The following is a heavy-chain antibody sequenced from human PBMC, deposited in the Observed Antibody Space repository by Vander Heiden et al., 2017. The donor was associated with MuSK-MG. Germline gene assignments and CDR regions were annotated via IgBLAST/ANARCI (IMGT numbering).Heavy chain of an antibody. V-gene: IGHV4-38-2*01. CDR3: ARQGGGSPPY. CDR2: IYHDEDT. J-gene: IGHJ4*02. CDR1: GYFISSGYY. D-gene: IGHD2-15*01. Sequence: QVQLQESGPGLVKSSETLSLSCAVSGYFISSGYYWGWVRQPPGKGLEWIGSIYHDEDTYYNPSLRSRVTLSIDTSKNQFSLKVTSVTAADTAVYYCARQGGGSPPYWGQGTLVTVSS.